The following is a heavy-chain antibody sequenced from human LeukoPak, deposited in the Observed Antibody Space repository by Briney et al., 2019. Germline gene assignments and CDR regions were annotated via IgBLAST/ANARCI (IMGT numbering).Heavy chain of an antibody. D-gene: IGHD4-17*01. Sequence: PSETLSLTCTVSGGSISSYYWSWIRQPPGKGLEWIGYIYYSGSTNYNPSLKSRVTISVDTSKNQFSLKLSSVTAADTAVYYCAREAGPYGDPPFDYWGQGTLVTVSS. CDR2: IYYSGST. J-gene: IGHJ4*02. CDR1: GGSISSYY. CDR3: AREAGPYGDPPFDY. V-gene: IGHV4-59*01.